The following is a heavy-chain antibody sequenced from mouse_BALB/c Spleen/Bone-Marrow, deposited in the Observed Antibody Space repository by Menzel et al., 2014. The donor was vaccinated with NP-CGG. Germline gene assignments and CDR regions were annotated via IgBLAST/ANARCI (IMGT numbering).Heavy chain of an antibody. V-gene: IGHV1-9*01. CDR1: GYTFGNYW. CDR2: ILPGGGTA. J-gene: IGHJ2*01. D-gene: IGHD1-1*01. CDR3: ARASVVPYYFDF. Sequence: VKLQESGAELMKPGASVKISCKATGYTFGNYWIDWVKQRPGHGLEWIGEILPGGGTANYNEKFKGKATFTADTSSNTAYMQLSSLTSEDSALYYCARASVVPYYFDFWGQGTTLTVSS.